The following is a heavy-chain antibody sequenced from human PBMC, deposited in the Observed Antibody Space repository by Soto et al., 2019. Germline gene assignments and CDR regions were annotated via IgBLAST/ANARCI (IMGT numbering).Heavy chain of an antibody. D-gene: IGHD1-1*01. CDR1: GGSISSYY. J-gene: IGHJ6*03. CDR3: ARGSWDDVSGHYYMDV. Sequence: SETLSLTCTVSGGSISSYYWSWIRQPPGKGLEWIGYIYYSGSTNYNPSLKSRVTISVDTSKNQFSLKLSSVTPDDTAVYYCARGSWDDVSGHYYMDVWGKGTTVTVSS. CDR2: IYYSGST. V-gene: IGHV4-59*12.